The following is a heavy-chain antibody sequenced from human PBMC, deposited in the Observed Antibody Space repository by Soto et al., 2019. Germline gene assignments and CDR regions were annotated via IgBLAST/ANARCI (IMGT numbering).Heavy chain of an antibody. J-gene: IGHJ5*02. CDR3: VLGGCRRTGCCSLDL. Sequence: AQLVQSGGGLVQPGGSLQLSCAASGFTFGGSPVHWVRQASGKGLEWVGRIRSDSASSAIAYAASVGGRFTLSSDDSKNTAYLQVNSLEVEDTALYYCVLGGCRRTGCCSLDLWGQGTLVTVSS. CDR1: GFTFGGSP. V-gene: IGHV3-73*01. CDR2: IRSDSASSAI. D-gene: IGHD2-2*01.